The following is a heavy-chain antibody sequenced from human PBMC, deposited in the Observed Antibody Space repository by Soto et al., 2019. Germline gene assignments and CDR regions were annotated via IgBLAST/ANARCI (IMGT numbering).Heavy chain of an antibody. J-gene: IGHJ5*02. V-gene: IGHV1-69*01. CDR2: IIPIFGTA. CDR3: ARDFPPRPYYYDPPMGHDWFDP. CDR1: GGTFSSYA. D-gene: IGHD3-22*01. Sequence: QVQLVQSGAEVKKPGSSVKVSCKASGGTFSSYAISWVRQAPGQGLEWMGGIIPIFGTANYAQKFQGRVTITADESTSTAYMELSSLRSEDTAVYYCARDFPPRPYYYDPPMGHDWFDPWGQGTLVTVSS.